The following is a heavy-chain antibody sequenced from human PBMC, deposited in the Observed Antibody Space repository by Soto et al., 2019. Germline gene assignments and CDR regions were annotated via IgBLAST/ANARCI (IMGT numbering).Heavy chain of an antibody. CDR1: GYTFTSYA. Sequence: ASVKVSCKASGYTFTSYAMHWVRQAPGQRLEWMGWINAGNGNTKYSQKFQGRVTITRDTSASTAYMELSSLRPEDTTVYYCAKEGPMLTGTTSSLYYFDYWGQGTVVTVSS. CDR2: INAGNGNT. CDR3: AKEGPMLTGTTSSLYYFDY. J-gene: IGHJ4*02. D-gene: IGHD1-7*01. V-gene: IGHV1-3*01.